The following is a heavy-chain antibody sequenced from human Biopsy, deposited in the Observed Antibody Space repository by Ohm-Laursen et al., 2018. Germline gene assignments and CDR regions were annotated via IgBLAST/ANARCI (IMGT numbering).Heavy chain of an antibody. D-gene: IGHD1-26*01. CDR1: GYMFYSYG. V-gene: IGHV1-18*01. Sequence: SVKVSCKASGYMFYSYGVSWVRLAPGQGPEWMGWISGYNGNTNYPQSLQGRVTLTTDASSSTAYMELRGLRSDDTAFYYCVRGTGSQYFDYWGQGTLVTVSS. CDR3: VRGTGSQYFDY. J-gene: IGHJ4*02. CDR2: ISGYNGNT.